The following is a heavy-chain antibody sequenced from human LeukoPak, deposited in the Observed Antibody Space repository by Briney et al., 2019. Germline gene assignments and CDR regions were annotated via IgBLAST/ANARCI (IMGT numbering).Heavy chain of an antibody. CDR2: IIPIFGTA. CDR1: GYTFNNYG. D-gene: IGHD6-13*01. Sequence: GASVKVSCKASGYTFNNYGISWVRQAPGQGLEWMGGIIPIFGTANYAQKFQGRVTITADKSTSTAYMELSSLRSEDTAVYYCAQTTKSSSWSGVTWGQGTLVTVSS. J-gene: IGHJ5*02. CDR3: AQTTKSSSWSGVT. V-gene: IGHV1-69*06.